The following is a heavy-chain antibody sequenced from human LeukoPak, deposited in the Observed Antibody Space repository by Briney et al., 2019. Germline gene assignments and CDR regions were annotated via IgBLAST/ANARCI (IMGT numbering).Heavy chain of an antibody. J-gene: IGHJ4*02. CDR3: ARDAAVAGTHYFDY. Sequence: ASVEVSCKASGYTFTSYGISWVRQAPGQGLEWMGWISAYNGNTNYAQKLQGRVTMTTDTSTSTAYMELRSLRSDDTAVYYCARDAAVAGTHYFDYWGQGTLVTVSS. CDR1: GYTFTSYG. CDR2: ISAYNGNT. D-gene: IGHD6-19*01. V-gene: IGHV1-18*01.